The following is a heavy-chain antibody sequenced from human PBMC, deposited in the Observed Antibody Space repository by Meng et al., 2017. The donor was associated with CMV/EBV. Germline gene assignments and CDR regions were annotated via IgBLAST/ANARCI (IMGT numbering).Heavy chain of an antibody. J-gene: IGHJ4*02. D-gene: IGHD6-13*01. CDR3: ARGKRYSSSWYPSFDY. CDR2: IYYSGST. CDR1: GGSISSYY. V-gene: IGHV4-59*01. Sequence: GSLRLSCTVSGGSISSYYWSWIRQPPGKGLEWIGYIYYSGSTNYNPSLKSRVTISVDTPKNQFSLKLSSVTAADTAVYYCARGKRYSSSWYPSFDYWGQGTLVTVSS.